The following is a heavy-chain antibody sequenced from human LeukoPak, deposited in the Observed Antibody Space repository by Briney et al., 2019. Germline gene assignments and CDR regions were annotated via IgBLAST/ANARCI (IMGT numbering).Heavy chain of an antibody. J-gene: IGHJ4*02. CDR2: IYYSGST. D-gene: IGHD3-22*01. Sequence: SETLSLTCTVSGGSISSSSYYWGWIRQPPGKGLEWIGNIYYSGSTNYNPSLKSRVTISVDTSKNQFSLKLSSVTAADTAVYYCARAAYYYETSGYKTVCYFDYWGQGTLVTVSS. V-gene: IGHV4-39*07. CDR3: ARAAYYYETSGYKTVCYFDY. CDR1: GGSISSSSYY.